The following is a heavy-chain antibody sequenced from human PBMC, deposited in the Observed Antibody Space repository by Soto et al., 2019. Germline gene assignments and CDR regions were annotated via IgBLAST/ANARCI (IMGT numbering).Heavy chain of an antibody. V-gene: IGHV3-23*01. CDR2: MSGNGFSI. CDR1: GFTFNNYA. J-gene: IGHJ4*02. CDR3: AKDLGGLSGAYGSGPKGFDY. D-gene: IGHD3-10*01. Sequence: GGSLRLSCAASGFTFNNYAMSWVRQAPGKGLEWVSHMSGNGFSIYYADSVKGRFTVSRDRFKNTLYLQMNSLRAEDTAIYYCAKDLGGLSGAYGSGPKGFDYWGQGTLVTVSS.